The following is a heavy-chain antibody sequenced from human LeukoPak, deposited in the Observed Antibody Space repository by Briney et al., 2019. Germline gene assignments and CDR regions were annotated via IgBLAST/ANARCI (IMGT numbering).Heavy chain of an antibody. V-gene: IGHV3-30*02. Sequence: QPGGSLRLSCAASGFTFSNSAMHWVRQAPGKGLAWVAFIGHEGSNIFYAHSVKGRFTISRDNSKTSLYLQMNSLRTEDTALYYCAKDLTDWGQGTLVTVSS. CDR3: AKDLTD. CDR2: IGHEGSNI. D-gene: IGHD4-11*01. J-gene: IGHJ4*02. CDR1: GFTFSNSA.